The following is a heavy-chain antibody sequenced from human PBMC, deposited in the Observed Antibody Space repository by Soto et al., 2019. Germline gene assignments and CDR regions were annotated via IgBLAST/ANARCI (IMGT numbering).Heavy chain of an antibody. V-gene: IGHV7-4-1*01. D-gene: IGHD6-13*01. CDR3: ARDGSQQLGYYYYYGMDV. Sequence: QVQLVQSGSELKKPGASVKVSCKASGYTFTSYAMNWVRQAPGQGLEWMGWINTNTGNPTYAQGFTGRFVFSLDTTVSTAYLQICRLKAEYTAVYYCARDGSQQLGYYYYYGMDVWGQGTTVTVS. CDR1: GYTFTSYA. J-gene: IGHJ6*02. CDR2: INTNTGNP.